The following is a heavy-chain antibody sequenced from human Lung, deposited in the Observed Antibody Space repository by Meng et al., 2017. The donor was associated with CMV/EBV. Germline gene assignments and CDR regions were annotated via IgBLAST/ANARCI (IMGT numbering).Heavy chain of an antibody. CDR2: MNPNSGNT. V-gene: IGHV1-8*01. J-gene: IGHJ6*02. CDR1: GYTFTSYD. Sequence: ASVKVSCKASGYTFTSYDINWVRQATGQGLEWMGWMNPNSGNTGYAQKFQGRVTMTRNTSISTAYMELSSLRSEDTAVYYCARGKGSYYYYYGMDVWGQRXTVTVSS. CDR3: ARGKGSYYYYYGMDV. D-gene: IGHD5-18*01.